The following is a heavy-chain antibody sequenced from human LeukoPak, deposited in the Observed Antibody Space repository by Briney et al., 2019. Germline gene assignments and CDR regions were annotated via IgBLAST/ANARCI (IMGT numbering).Heavy chain of an antibody. CDR1: GGSISSYY. Sequence: SETLSLTCTVSGGSISSYYWSWIRQPPGKGLEWIGYIYYSGSTYYNPSLKSRVTISVDTSKNQFSLKLSSVTAADTAVYYCARHALRDNDYSNYFLFGIYYYYMDVWGKGTTVTVSS. J-gene: IGHJ6*03. CDR3: ARHALRDNDYSNYFLFGIYYYYMDV. CDR2: IYYSGST. D-gene: IGHD4-11*01. V-gene: IGHV4-59*08.